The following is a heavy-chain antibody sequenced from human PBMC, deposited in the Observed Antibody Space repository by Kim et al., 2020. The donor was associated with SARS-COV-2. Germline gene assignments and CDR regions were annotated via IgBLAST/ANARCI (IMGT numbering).Heavy chain of an antibody. Sequence: ASVKVSCKASGYTFTGYYMHWVRQAPGQGLEWMGWINANSGDTNYAQKFQGRVTMTRDTSISTAYMELSRLRSDDTAVYYCARAEVRWQGLGLFDYSGEGTLVTVSS. CDR1: GYTFTGYY. CDR3: ARAEVRWQGLGLFDY. D-gene: IGHD6-19*01. J-gene: IGHJ4*02. V-gene: IGHV1-2*02. CDR2: INANSGDT.